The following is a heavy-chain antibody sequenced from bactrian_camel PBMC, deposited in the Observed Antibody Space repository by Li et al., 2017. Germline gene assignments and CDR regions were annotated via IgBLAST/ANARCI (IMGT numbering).Heavy chain of an antibody. D-gene: IGHD5*01. CDR3: AAGRGSTCDRGVFPPAWEFDG. J-gene: IGHJ4*01. CDR1: RYLNGHYC. CDR2: ISSNDQA. V-gene: IGHV3S66*01. Sequence: DVQLVESGGGSVEAGGSLRLSCLLSRYLNGHYCLAWFRQIPGKERQGVASISSNDQANYAEFAKGRFTISHEIAKLTLNLEMTSLKPEDTATYYCAAGRGSTCDRGVFPPAWEFDGWGRGTQVTVS.